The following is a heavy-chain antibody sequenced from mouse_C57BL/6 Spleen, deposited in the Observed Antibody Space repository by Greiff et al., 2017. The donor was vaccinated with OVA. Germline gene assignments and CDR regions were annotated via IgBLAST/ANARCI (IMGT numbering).Heavy chain of an antibody. D-gene: IGHD1-1*01. CDR3: ARSDYGSSYWFAY. V-gene: IGHV1-54*01. CDR1: GYAFTNYL. J-gene: IGHJ3*01. CDR2: INPGSGGT. Sequence: QVQLQQSGAELVRPGTSVKVSCKASGYAFTNYLIEWVKQRPGQGLEWIGVINPGSGGTNYNEKFKGKATLTADKSSSTAYMQLSSLTSEDSAVDFCARSDYGSSYWFAYWGQGTLVTVSA.